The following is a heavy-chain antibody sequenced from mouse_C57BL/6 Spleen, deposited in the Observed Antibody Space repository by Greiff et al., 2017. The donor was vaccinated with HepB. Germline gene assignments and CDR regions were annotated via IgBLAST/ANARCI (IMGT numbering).Heavy chain of an antibody. CDR1: GYTFTSYG. CDR3: ARDYTYAMDY. V-gene: IGHV1-81*01. J-gene: IGHJ4*01. CDR2: IYPRSGNT. D-gene: IGHD2-12*01. Sequence: VKVVESGAELARPGASVKLSCKASGYTFTSYGISWVKQRTGQGLEWIGEIYPRSGNTYYNEKFKGKATLTADKSSSTAYMELRSLTSEDSAVYFCARDYTYAMDYWGQGTSVTVSS.